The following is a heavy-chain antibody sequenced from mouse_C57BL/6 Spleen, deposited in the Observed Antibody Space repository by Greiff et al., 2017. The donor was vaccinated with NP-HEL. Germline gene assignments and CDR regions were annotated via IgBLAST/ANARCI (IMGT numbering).Heavy chain of an antibody. CDR2: IHPNSGST. V-gene: IGHV1-64*01. CDR3: ARNDYEGSWFAY. D-gene: IGHD2-4*01. CDR1: GYTFTSYW. J-gene: IGHJ3*01. Sequence: QVQLQQPGAELVKPGASVKLSCKASGYTFTSYWMHWVKQRPGQGLEWIGMIHPNSGSTNYNEKFKSKATLTVDKSSSTAYMQLSSLTSEDSAVYYCARNDYEGSWFAYWGHGPLVSFSA.